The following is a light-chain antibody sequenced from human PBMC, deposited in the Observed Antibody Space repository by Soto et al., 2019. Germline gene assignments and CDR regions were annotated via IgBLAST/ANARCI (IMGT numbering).Light chain of an antibody. CDR3: QQYNNWWT. J-gene: IGKJ1*01. V-gene: IGKV3-15*01. CDR1: QSVDSN. CDR2: GAS. Sequence: EILMTQSPATLSVSPGERATLSCRASQSVDSNLAWYQQKPGQAPSLLIYGASTRATGISARFSGSGSGTEFTLTISSLQSEDFGVYYCQQYNNWWTFGQGAKV.